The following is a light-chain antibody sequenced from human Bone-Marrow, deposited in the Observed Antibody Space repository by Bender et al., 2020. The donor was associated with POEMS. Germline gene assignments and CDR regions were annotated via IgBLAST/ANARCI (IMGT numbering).Light chain of an antibody. Sequence: QSALTQPASVSGSPGQSITISCTGTSSDIGTYNVVSWYQQHPGNAPKVIIYEGSKRPSGVSIRFSGSKSGNTASLTISGLQAEDEADYYCCSYAGSNTYVFGTGTEVTVL. CDR1: SSDIGTYNV. V-gene: IGLV2-23*01. CDR3: CSYAGSNTYV. J-gene: IGLJ1*01. CDR2: EGS.